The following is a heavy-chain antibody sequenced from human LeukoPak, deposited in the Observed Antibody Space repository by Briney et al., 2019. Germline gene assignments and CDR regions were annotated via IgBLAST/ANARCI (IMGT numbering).Heavy chain of an antibody. J-gene: IGHJ3*02. D-gene: IGHD1-26*01. Sequence: ASVKVSCKVSGYTLTELSMHWVRQAPGKGLEWMGGFDPEDGETIYAQKFQGRVTMTEDTSTDTAYMELSSLRSEDTAVYYCARDSAYSGSLDHAFDIWGQGTMVTVSS. CDR2: FDPEDGET. CDR1: GYTLTELS. CDR3: ARDSAYSGSLDHAFDI. V-gene: IGHV1-24*01.